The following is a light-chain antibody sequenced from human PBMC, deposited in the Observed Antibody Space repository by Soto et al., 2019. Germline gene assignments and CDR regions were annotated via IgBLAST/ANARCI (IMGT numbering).Light chain of an antibody. J-gene: IGLJ2*01. CDR2: SNN. V-gene: IGLV1-44*01. CDR1: SSNLGANP. CDR3: AAWDDSLNGVV. Sequence: QSVLTQPPSASGTPGQRVTISCSGSSSNLGANPVNWYQQFPGTAPKLLIHSNNERPSGVPERFSGSKSGTSASLAITGLQSEDESDYYCAAWDDSLNGVVFGGVTKQTLL.